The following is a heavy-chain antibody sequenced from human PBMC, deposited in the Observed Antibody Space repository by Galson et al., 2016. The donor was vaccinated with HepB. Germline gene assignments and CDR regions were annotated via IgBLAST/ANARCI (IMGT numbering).Heavy chain of an antibody. CDR2: ISSSRGYT. CDR1: GFTFSEYY. V-gene: IGHV3-11*06. J-gene: IGHJ4*02. D-gene: IGHD3-22*01. CDR3: AREGHLWLACFDN. Sequence: SLRLSCAASGFTFSEYYMSWVRQAPGKGLECVSYISSSRGYTYYAESVKGRFTISRDNAKNALYLQMNSLRAEDTAVYYCAREGHLWLACFDNWGQRTLVTVSS.